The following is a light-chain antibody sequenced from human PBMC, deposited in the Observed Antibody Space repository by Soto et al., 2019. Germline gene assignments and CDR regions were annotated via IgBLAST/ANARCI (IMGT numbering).Light chain of an antibody. V-gene: IGKV3-20*01. CDR1: QSVSSKF. Sequence: EIVLTQTPGTLSLSPGDRATLSCRASQSVSSKFLAWYQQKPGQAPRVVIYGASTRATGIPDRFSGSGSGTDFTLTISRLEPEDFAVYYCQQYESSRTFGQGTKVEMK. CDR3: QQYESSRT. CDR2: GAS. J-gene: IGKJ1*01.